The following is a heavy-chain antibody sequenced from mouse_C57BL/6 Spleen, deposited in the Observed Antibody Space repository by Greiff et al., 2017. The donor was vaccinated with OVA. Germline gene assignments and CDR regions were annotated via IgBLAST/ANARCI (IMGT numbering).Heavy chain of an antibody. CDR2: IRNKANGYTT. D-gene: IGHD2-1*01. V-gene: IGHV7-3*01. CDR1: GFTFTDYY. Sequence: EVMLVESGGGLVQPGGSLSLSCAASGFTFTDYYMSWVRQPPGKALEWLGFIRNKANGYTTEYSASVKGRFTISRDNAQSILYLQMNALRAEDRATYYCAREINYEDAMDYWGQGTSVTVSS. J-gene: IGHJ4*01. CDR3: AREINYEDAMDY.